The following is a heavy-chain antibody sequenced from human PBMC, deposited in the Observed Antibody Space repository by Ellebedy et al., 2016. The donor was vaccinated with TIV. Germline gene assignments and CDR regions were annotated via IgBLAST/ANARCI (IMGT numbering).Heavy chain of an antibody. V-gene: IGHV3-74*01. Sequence: GGSLRLSXAASGFTFSSYWMHWVRQAPGKGLVWVSRINSDGSSTSYADSVKGRFTISRDNAKNTLYLQMNSLRAEDTAVYYCARVGGSVIAAAGTRPGPWGQGTLVTVSS. J-gene: IGHJ5*02. CDR2: INSDGSST. CDR1: GFTFSSYW. D-gene: IGHD6-13*01. CDR3: ARVGGSVIAAAGTRPGP.